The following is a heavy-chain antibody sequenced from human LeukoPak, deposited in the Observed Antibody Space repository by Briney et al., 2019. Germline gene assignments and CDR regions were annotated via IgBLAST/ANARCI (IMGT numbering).Heavy chain of an antibody. D-gene: IGHD3-22*01. V-gene: IGHV4-59*12. Sequence: SETLSLTCTVSGGSISSYYWSWIRQPPGKGLEWIGYIYYSGSTNYNPSLKSRVTISVDTSKNQFSLKLSSVTAADTAVYYCARGQEYYDSSGYTYYFDYWGQGTLVTVSS. CDR1: GGSISSYY. CDR2: IYYSGST. J-gene: IGHJ4*02. CDR3: ARGQEYYDSSGYTYYFDY.